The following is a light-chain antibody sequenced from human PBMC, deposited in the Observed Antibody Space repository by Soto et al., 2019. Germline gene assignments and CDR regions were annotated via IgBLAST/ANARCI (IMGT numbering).Light chain of an antibody. Sequence: DIQMTQSPSSLSASVGDRVTITCQASHDITSYLNWYQHKPGKAPKLLIYDASILDAGVPSRFSGSGFGTHFTFTSSGLHRENVATYDCQKCVYLPVLGTGTTGDFK. CDR3: QKCVYLPV. V-gene: IGKV1-33*01. CDR1: HDITSY. CDR2: DAS. J-gene: IGKJ3*01.